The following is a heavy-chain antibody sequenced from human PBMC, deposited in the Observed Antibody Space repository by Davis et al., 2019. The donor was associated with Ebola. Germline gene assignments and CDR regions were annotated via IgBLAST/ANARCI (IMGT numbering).Heavy chain of an antibody. J-gene: IGHJ4*02. CDR2: ISSSGSTI. V-gene: IGHV3-48*04. CDR3: ARDPAGTWYFDY. CDR1: GFTFSSYS. Sequence: GGSLRLSCAASGFTFSSYSMNWVRQAPGKGLEWVSYISSSGSTIYYADSVKGRFTISRDNAKNSLYLQMNSLRAEDTAVYYCARDPAGTWYFDYWGQGTLVTVSS.